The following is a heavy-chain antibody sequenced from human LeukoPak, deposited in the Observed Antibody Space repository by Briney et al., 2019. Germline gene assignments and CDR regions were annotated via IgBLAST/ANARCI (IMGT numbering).Heavy chain of an antibody. CDR3: ARIPYYYDSSGYYP. Sequence: SETLSLTCTVSGGSISSYYWSWIRQPPGKGLEWIGYIYYSGSTNYNPSLKSRVTISVDTSKNQFSLKLSSVTAADTAVYYCARIPYYYDSSGYYPWGQGTLVTVSS. D-gene: IGHD3-22*01. CDR2: IYYSGST. J-gene: IGHJ5*02. CDR1: GGSISSYY. V-gene: IGHV4-59*01.